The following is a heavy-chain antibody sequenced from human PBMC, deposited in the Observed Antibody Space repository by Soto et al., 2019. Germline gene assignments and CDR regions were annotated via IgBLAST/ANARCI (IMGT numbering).Heavy chain of an antibody. D-gene: IGHD3-9*01. V-gene: IGHV3-66*01. CDR3: ATLTKYDILTGFYPC. Sequence: GGSLRLSCAASGFTVNSNYMSWVRQAPGKGLEWVSVIYSDRSTYYADSVKGRFIISRDNSNNTLYFQMNSLRAEDTAVYYCATLTKYDILTGFYPCWGQGT. CDR2: IYSDRST. J-gene: IGHJ4*02. CDR1: GFTVNSNY.